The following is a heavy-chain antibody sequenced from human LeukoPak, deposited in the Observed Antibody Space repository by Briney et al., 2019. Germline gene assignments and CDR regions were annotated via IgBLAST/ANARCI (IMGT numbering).Heavy chain of an antibody. CDR3: ARDSRGGYDRIGYFDY. CDR2: ISSSSGYI. Sequence: GGSLRLSCAASGFTFTTYSMNWVRQAPGKGLEWVSSISSSSGYIYYADSVKGRFTISRDNAKSSLYLQLNGLRAEDTAVYYCARDSRGGYDRIGYFDYWGQGTLVTVSS. D-gene: IGHD3-22*01. V-gene: IGHV3-21*01. J-gene: IGHJ4*02. CDR1: GFTFTTYS.